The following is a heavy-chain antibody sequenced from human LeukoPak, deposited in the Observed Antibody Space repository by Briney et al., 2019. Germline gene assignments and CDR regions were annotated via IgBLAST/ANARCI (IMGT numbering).Heavy chain of an antibody. V-gene: IGHV4-39*07. CDR3: ARGWFGEYHNWFDP. J-gene: IGHJ5*02. CDR2: IYYSGNT. CDR1: GVSISSSNSY. D-gene: IGHD3-10*01. Sequence: SETLSLTCTVSGVSISSSNSYWGWIRQPPGKGLEWIGSIYYSGNTYYNASLKSRVTISVDTSKNQFSLKLSSVTAADTAVYYCARGWFGEYHNWFDPWGQGTLVTVSS.